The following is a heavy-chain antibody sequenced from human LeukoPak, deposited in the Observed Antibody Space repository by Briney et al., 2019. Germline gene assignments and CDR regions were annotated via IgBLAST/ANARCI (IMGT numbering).Heavy chain of an antibody. D-gene: IGHD6-19*01. V-gene: IGHV4-59*01. CDR1: GGSISSYY. CDR3: ARGMLSGWYPFDY. Sequence: PSETLSLTCTVSGGSISSYYWSWIRQPPGKGLEWIGYIYYSGSTNYNPSLKSRVTISVDTSKNQFSLKLSSVTAADTAVYYCARGMLSGWYPFDYWGQGTLVTVSS. J-gene: IGHJ4*02. CDR2: IYYSGST.